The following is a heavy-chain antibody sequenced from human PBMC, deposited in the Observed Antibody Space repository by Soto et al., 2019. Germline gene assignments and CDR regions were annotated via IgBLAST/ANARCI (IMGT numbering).Heavy chain of an antibody. CDR1: GFTFSGSA. V-gene: IGHV3-73*01. D-gene: IGHD2-2*01. CDR2: IRSKANSYAT. Sequence: GGSLRLSCAASGFTFSGSAMHWVRQASGKGLEWVGRIRSKANSYATAYAASVKGRFTISRDDSKNTAYLQMNSLKTEDTAVYYCTRHGGYCSSTSCSSIYYYYMDVWGKGTTVTVSS. CDR3: TRHGGYCSSTSCSSIYYYYMDV. J-gene: IGHJ6*03.